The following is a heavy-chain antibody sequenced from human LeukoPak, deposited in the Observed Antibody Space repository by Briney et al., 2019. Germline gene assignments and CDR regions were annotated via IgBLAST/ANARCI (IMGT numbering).Heavy chain of an antibody. Sequence: GGSLRLSCAASGFTFSSYAMSWVRQAPGNGLEWVSAISGSGGSTYYADSVKGRFTISRDNSKNTLYLQMNSLRAEDTAVYYCAKDRVSSSSVPFDYWGQGTLVTVSS. CDR2: ISGSGGST. V-gene: IGHV3-23*01. CDR3: AKDRVSSSSVPFDY. CDR1: GFTFSSYA. J-gene: IGHJ4*02. D-gene: IGHD6-6*01.